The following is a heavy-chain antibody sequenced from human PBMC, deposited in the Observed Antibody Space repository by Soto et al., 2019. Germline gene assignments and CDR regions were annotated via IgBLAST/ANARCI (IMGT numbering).Heavy chain of an antibody. D-gene: IGHD2-15*01. J-gene: IGHJ5*02. V-gene: IGHV2-5*02. CDR3: AHSQIVVVVAANHNWFDP. CDR2: IYWDDDK. CDR1: GFSLSTSGVG. Sequence: QITLKESGPTLVKPTQTLTLTCTFSGFSLSTSGVGVGWIRQPPGKALEWLALIYWDDDKRYSPSLKSRLTNTKNTSKNQVVLTMTNMDPVDTATYYCAHSQIVVVVAANHNWFDPWGQGTLVTVSS.